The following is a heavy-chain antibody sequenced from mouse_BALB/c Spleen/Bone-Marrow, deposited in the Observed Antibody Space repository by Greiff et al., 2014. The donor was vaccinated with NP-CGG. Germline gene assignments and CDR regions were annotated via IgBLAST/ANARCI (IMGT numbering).Heavy chain of an antibody. J-gene: IGHJ3*01. CDR3: ARDLITTATSFAY. CDR1: GFTFSDYY. D-gene: IGHD1-2*01. V-gene: IGHV5-4*02. CDR2: ISDGGSYT. Sequence: EVQRVESGGGLVKPGGSLKLSCAASGFTFSDYYMYWVRQTPEKRLEWVATISDGGSYTYYPDSVKGRFTISRDNAKNNLYLQMSSLKSEDTAMYCCARDLITTATSFAYWGQGTLVTVSA.